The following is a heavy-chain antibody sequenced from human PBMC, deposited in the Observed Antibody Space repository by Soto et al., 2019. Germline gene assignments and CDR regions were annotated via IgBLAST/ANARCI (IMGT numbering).Heavy chain of an antibody. Sequence: SETLSLTCTVSGGSISGYYWTWIRQPPGTGLEWIGEINHSGSTNYNPSLKSRVTISVDTSKNQFSLKLSSVTAADTAVYYCARGRWAYCGGDCYSSNWFDPWGQGTLVTVSS. CDR3: ARGRWAYCGGDCYSSNWFDP. J-gene: IGHJ5*02. CDR1: GGSISGYY. D-gene: IGHD2-21*02. V-gene: IGHV4-34*09. CDR2: INHSGST.